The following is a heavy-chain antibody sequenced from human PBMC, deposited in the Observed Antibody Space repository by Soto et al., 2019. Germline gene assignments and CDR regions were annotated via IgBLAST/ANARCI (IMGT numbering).Heavy chain of an antibody. CDR2: ISGSGGST. Sequence: EVQLLESGGGLVQPGGSLRLSCAASGFTFSSYAMRWVRQAPVKGLEWVSAISGSGGSTYYADSVKGRFTISRDNSKNTLYLQMTSLRAEDTAVYYCARRGSASYYDYWGQGTLVTVSS. V-gene: IGHV3-23*01. CDR3: ARRGSASYYDY. J-gene: IGHJ4*02. D-gene: IGHD6-19*01. CDR1: GFTFSSYA.